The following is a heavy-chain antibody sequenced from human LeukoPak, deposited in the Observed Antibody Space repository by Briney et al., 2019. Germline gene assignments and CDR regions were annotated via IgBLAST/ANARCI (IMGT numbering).Heavy chain of an antibody. D-gene: IGHD5-12*01. CDR1: GGSISSSSYY. J-gene: IGHJ6*02. CDR3: ASPYSGNMDV. CDR2: IYYSGST. Sequence: SETLSLTCTVSGGSISSSSYYWGWIRQPPGKGLEWIASIYYSGSTYYNPSLKSRVTISVHTSKNQFSLKLSSVTAADTAVYYCASPYSGNMDVWGRGTTVTTSS. V-gene: IGHV4-39*01.